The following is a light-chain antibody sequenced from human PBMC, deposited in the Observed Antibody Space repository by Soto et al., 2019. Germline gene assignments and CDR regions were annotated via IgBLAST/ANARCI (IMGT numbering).Light chain of an antibody. J-gene: IGLJ2*01. CDR1: SSDLGAYKY. Sequence: QSVLTQPASVSGSPGQSITISCTGTSSDLGAYKYVSWSQQHPGKAPKLIIYDVSNRPSGVSNRFSGSKSGNTASLTISGLQAEDEADYYCSSYTTSSVVFGGGTKLTVL. CDR2: DVS. CDR3: SSYTTSSVV. V-gene: IGLV2-14*01.